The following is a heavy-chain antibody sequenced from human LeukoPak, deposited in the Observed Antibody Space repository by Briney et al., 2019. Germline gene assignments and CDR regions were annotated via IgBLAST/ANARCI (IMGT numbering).Heavy chain of an antibody. Sequence: PGGSLRLSCAMSGFTLSHYQMNWVRQAPGKGLEWVSYINSGSEAIYYADSVKGRFIISRDNAKNSLYLQMNSLGAEDTALYYCARDDNRGYAMDVWGQGTTVTVSS. CDR2: INSGSEAI. D-gene: IGHD1-14*01. CDR3: ARDDNRGYAMDV. CDR1: GFTLSHYQ. V-gene: IGHV3-48*01. J-gene: IGHJ6*02.